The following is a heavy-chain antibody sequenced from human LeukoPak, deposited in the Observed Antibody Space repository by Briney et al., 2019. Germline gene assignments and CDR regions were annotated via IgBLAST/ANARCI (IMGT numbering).Heavy chain of an antibody. CDR1: GYTFTSYG. CDR2: IISYNGNT. Sequence: ASVKVSCKASGYTFTSYGITWVRQAPGQGLEWMGWIISYNGNTNYAQKLQGRVTMTTDTSMNTAYMELRSLRSDDTAVYYCARALNWFDPWGQGTLVTVSS. J-gene: IGHJ5*02. V-gene: IGHV1-18*01. CDR3: ARALNWFDP.